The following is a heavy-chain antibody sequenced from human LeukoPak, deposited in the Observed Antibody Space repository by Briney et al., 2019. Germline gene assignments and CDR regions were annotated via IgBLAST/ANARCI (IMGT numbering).Heavy chain of an antibody. CDR2: ISSSGSTK. CDR3: AKGKEMATIMGAFDI. V-gene: IGHV3-11*01. D-gene: IGHD5-24*01. CDR1: GFIFSDYY. J-gene: IGHJ3*02. Sequence: GGSLRLSCAASGFIFSDYYMSWIRQAPGKGLDWVSYISSSGSTKYYADSVKGRFTISRDNAKNSLYLQMNNLRAEDTAVYYRAKGKEMATIMGAFDIWGQGTMVTVSS.